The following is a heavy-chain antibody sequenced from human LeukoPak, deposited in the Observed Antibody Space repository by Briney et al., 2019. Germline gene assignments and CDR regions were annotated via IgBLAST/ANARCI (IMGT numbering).Heavy chain of an antibody. V-gene: IGHV3-21*01. CDR1: GFTFSSYS. CDR3: ARSPMYSSSWYGASN. CDR2: ISSSSSYI. Sequence: GGSLRLSCAASGFTFSSYSMNWVRQAPGKGLEWVSSISSSSSYIYYADSVKGRFTISRDNAKNSLYLQMNSLRAEDTAVYYCARSPMYSSSWYGASNWGQGTLVTVSS. D-gene: IGHD6-13*01. J-gene: IGHJ4*02.